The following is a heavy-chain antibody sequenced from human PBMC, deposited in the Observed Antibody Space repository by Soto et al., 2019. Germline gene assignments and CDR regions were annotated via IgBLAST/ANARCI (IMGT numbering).Heavy chain of an antibody. Sequence: SETLSLTCTVSGGSISSSSYYWGWIRQPPGKGLEWIGSIYYSGSTYYNPSLKSRVTISVDTSKNQFSLKLSSVTAADTAVYYCARHRKEGGYDFWSGYFRRGEDYYYYYGMDVWGQGTTVAVSS. V-gene: IGHV4-39*01. CDR2: IYYSGST. D-gene: IGHD3-3*01. CDR3: ARHRKEGGYDFWSGYFRRGEDYYYYYGMDV. J-gene: IGHJ6*02. CDR1: GGSISSSSYY.